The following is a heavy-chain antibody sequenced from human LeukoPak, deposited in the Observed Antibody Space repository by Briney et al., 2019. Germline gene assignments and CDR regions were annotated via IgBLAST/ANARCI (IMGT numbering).Heavy chain of an antibody. V-gene: IGHV3-7*01. CDR3: AKSVVPAAKGYFDY. CDR2: IKQDGSEK. CDR1: GFTFSSYW. Sequence: GGSLRLSCAASGFTFSSYWMSWVRQAPGKGLEWVANIKQDGSEKYYVDSVKGRFTISRDNAKNSLYLQMNSLRAEDTAVYYCAKSVVPAAKGYFDYWGQGTLVTVSS. J-gene: IGHJ4*02. D-gene: IGHD2-2*01.